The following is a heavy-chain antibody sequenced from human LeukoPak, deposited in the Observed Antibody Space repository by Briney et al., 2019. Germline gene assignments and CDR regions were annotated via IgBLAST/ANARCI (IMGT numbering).Heavy chain of an antibody. CDR3: ARVEYSSGWYDSSRRGEFDY. CDR2: ISAYNGNT. D-gene: IGHD6-19*01. V-gene: IGHV1-18*01. Sequence: APVKVPCKASGYTFTSYGISWVRQAPGQGLEWMGWISAYNGNTNYAQKLQGRVTMTTDTSTSTAYMELRSLRSDDTAVYYCARVEYSSGWYDSSRRGEFDYWGQGTLVTVSS. CDR1: GYTFTSYG. J-gene: IGHJ4*02.